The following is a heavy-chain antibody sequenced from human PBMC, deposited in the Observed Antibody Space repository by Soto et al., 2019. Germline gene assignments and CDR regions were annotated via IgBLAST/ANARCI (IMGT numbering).Heavy chain of an antibody. D-gene: IGHD1-1*01. V-gene: IGHV3-30*18. CDR3: ANWNDGPLDY. CDR1: GFTFDIYG. Sequence: PGGSLRLSCAASGFTFDIYGMHWVRQAPGKGLEWVAVISHDGTTKYYADSVKGRFTISRDNSKNTLYLQMNNLRAEDTAVYYCANWNDGPLDYWGQGTLVTVSS. CDR2: ISHDGTTK. J-gene: IGHJ4*02.